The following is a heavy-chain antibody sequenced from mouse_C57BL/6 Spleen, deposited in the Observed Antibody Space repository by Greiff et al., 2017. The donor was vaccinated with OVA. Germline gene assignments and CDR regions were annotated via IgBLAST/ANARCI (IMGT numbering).Heavy chain of an antibody. J-gene: IGHJ2*01. V-gene: IGHV1-55*01. Sequence: QVQLQQPGAELVKPGASVKMSCKASGYTFPSYWITWVKQRPGQGLEWIGDIYPGSGSTNYNEQFKSKATLTVDTSSSTAYMQLSSLTSEDSAVYYCAREKSYGSSPFDCWGQGTTLTVSS. CDR2: IYPGSGST. D-gene: IGHD1-1*01. CDR1: GYTFPSYW. CDR3: AREKSYGSSPFDC.